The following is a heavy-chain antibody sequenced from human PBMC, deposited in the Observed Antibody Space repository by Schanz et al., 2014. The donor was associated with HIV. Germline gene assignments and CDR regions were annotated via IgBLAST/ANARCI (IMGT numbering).Heavy chain of an antibody. CDR3: AKDFTGSKGGFDY. Sequence: EVQLLESGGGLVQPGESLRLSCVVSGFNLNDFALHWVRQTPGKGLEWVSGITWNNRVTGYADSVKGRFTISRDTAKNTLYLQMNNLRGEDTAFYYCAKDFTGSKGGFDYWGQGTLVIVSS. J-gene: IGHJ4*02. CDR1: GFNLNDFA. CDR2: ITWNNRVT. V-gene: IGHV3-9*01. D-gene: IGHD7-27*01.